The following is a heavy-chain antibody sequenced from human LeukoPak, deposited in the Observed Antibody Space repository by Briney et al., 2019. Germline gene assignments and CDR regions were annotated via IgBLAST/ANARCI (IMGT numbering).Heavy chain of an antibody. CDR3: ARSIVGAQLYFNY. Sequence: SETLSLTCTDSGGSISSYYWSWIRQPPGKGLEWIGYIYYSGSTSYNPSLKSRVTISVDTSKNQFSLKLSSVTAADTAVYYCARSIVGAQLYFNYWGQGTLVTVSS. CDR2: IYYSGST. CDR1: GGSISSYY. V-gene: IGHV4-59*01. J-gene: IGHJ4*02. D-gene: IGHD1-26*01.